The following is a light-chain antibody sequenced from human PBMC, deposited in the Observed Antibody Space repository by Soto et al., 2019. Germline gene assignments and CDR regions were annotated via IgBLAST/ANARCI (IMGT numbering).Light chain of an antibody. CDR3: QQYKRYPYT. Sequence: DIQMTQYPSTLSASVGDRVNISCRACQSIHRWLASYQQKTGKAPKLLIYDATSLESGVPSRFSGSGSGTDLTLTISSLQPDDFTIYYCQQYKRYPYTFGQGTKLQIK. CDR2: DAT. CDR1: QSIHRW. J-gene: IGKJ2*01. V-gene: IGKV1-5*01.